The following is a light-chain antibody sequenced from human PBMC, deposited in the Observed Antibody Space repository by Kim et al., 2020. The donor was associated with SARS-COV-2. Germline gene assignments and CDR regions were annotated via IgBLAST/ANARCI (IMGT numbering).Light chain of an antibody. Sequence: PGKPASITCSGDELGDKYVCWYQQKPGQSPVLVIYQDNKWPSGIPERFSGSNSGNTATLTISGTQALDEADYYCQAWDSSTSSWVFGGGTQLTVL. CDR2: QDN. J-gene: IGLJ3*02. CDR1: ELGDKY. CDR3: QAWDSSTSSWV. V-gene: IGLV3-1*01.